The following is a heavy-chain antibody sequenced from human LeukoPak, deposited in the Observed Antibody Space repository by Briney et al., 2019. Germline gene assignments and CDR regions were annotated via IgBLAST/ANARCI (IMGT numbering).Heavy chain of an antibody. V-gene: IGHV1-8*01. Sequence: ASVKVSCKASGYTFTSYDINWVRQATGQGLEWMGWMNPNSGNTGYAQKFQGRVTMTRNTSISTAYMELSSLRSEDTAVCYCARGGVMVRGVKEDYWGQGTLVTVSS. J-gene: IGHJ4*02. CDR1: GYTFTSYD. CDR2: MNPNSGNT. D-gene: IGHD3-10*01. CDR3: ARGGVMVRGVKEDY.